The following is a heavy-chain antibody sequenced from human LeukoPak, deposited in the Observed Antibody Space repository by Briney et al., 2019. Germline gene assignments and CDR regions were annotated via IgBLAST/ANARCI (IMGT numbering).Heavy chain of an antibody. Sequence: SQTLSLTCAISGDSVSSNSAAWNWISQSPSRGLEWLGRTYYRSKWYNDYAVSVKSRITINPDTSKNQFSLQLNSVTPEDTAVYYCARASGYGIPGAFDIWGQGTMVTVSS. CDR2: TYYRSKWYN. D-gene: IGHD5-12*01. J-gene: IGHJ3*02. CDR1: GDSVSSNSAA. CDR3: ARASGYGIPGAFDI. V-gene: IGHV6-1*01.